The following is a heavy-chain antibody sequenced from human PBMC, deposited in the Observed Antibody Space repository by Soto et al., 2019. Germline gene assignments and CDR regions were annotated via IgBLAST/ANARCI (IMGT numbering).Heavy chain of an antibody. D-gene: IGHD4-17*01. J-gene: IGHJ4*02. V-gene: IGHV3-21*01. Sequence: EVQLVESGGGLVKPGGSLRLSCAASGFTFSSYSMNWVRQAPGKGLEWVSSISSSSSYIYYTDSVKGRFTISRDNAKNSLYLQMNSLRAEDTAVYYCARDGTVTEPYWGQGTLVTVSS. CDR2: ISSSSSYI. CDR1: GFTFSSYS. CDR3: ARDGTVTEPY.